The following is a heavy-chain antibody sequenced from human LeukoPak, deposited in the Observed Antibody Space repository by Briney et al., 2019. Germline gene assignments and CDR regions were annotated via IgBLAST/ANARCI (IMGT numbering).Heavy chain of an antibody. Sequence: PSQTLSLTCTVSGGSISSGGYYWSWIRQPPGEGLEWIGEINHSGSTNYNPSLKSRVTMSVDTSKNQFSLKLNSVTAADTAVYYCARGELLATVVTSGGLTWFDSWGQGTLVSVSS. D-gene: IGHD4-23*01. CDR1: GGSISSGGYY. CDR3: ARGELLATVVTSGGLTWFDS. V-gene: IGHV4-30-2*01. J-gene: IGHJ5*01. CDR2: INHSGST.